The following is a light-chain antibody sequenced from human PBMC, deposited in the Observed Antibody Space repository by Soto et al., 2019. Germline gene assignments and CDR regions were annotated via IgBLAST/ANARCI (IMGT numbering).Light chain of an antibody. CDR2: DAS. J-gene: IGKJ4*01. V-gene: IGKV3-11*01. Sequence: EIVLKQSPATLSLSPGERATLSCRASQSVSSYLAWYQQKPGQGPRLLIYDASNRATGIPARFSGSGSGTDFTLTISSLEPEDFAVYYCQQRSNWPLTFGGGTKVEIK. CDR1: QSVSSY. CDR3: QQRSNWPLT.